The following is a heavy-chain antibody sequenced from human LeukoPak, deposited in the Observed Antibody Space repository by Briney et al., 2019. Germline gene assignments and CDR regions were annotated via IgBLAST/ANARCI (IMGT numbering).Heavy chain of an antibody. V-gene: IGHV3-30-3*01. Sequence: PGGSLRLSCAASGFTFSSYAMHWVRQAPGKGLEWVAVISYDGSNKYYADSVKGRFTISRDNSKNTLYLQMNSLRAEDTAVYYCASTGSQIPYWGQGTLVTVSS. D-gene: IGHD2-15*01. CDR1: GFTFSSYA. CDR2: ISYDGSNK. J-gene: IGHJ4*02. CDR3: ASTGSQIPY.